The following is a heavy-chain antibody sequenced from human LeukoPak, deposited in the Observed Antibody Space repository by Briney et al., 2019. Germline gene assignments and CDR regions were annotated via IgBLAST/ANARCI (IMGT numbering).Heavy chain of an antibody. D-gene: IGHD2-15*01. V-gene: IGHV3-72*01. CDR3: ARMGCTGGSCFLDF. Sequence: PWGSLRLSCADSGFTFSDHYMDWVRQAPGKGLEWVGRTRNKADSYTTEYAASVKGRFTISRDDSKNSLYLQMNSLKTEDSAVYYCARMGCTGGSCFLDFWGQGTLVTVSS. J-gene: IGHJ4*02. CDR2: TRNKADSYTT. CDR1: GFTFSDHY.